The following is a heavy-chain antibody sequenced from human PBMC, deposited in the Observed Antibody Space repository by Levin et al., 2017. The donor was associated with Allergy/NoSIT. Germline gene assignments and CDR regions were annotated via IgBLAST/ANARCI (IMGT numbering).Heavy chain of an antibody. D-gene: IGHD4-11*01. J-gene: IGHJ6*03. Sequence: PGGSLRLSCAASGFTFSSYEMNWVRQAPGKGLEWVSYISSSGSTIYYADSVKGRFTISRDNAKNSLYLQMNSLRAEDTAVYYCARDTDDYSPYYYYYMDVWGKGTTVTVSS. V-gene: IGHV3-48*03. CDR1: GFTFSSYE. CDR2: ISSSGSTI. CDR3: ARDTDDYSPYYYYYMDV.